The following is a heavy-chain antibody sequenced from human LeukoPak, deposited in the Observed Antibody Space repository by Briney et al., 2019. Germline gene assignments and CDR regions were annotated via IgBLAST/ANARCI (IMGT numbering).Heavy chain of an antibody. V-gene: IGHV3-48*02. J-gene: IGHJ4*02. D-gene: IGHD3-9*01. Sequence: GSLRLSCATSGFSFTDYPMNWVRQAPGKGLEWISNIRTTAEGAKYAYYADSVKGRVTISRDDGKNTLYLHMNSLRDDDTAVYYCATGQRYAFDYWGQGILVTVSS. CDR2: IRTTAEGAKYA. CDR1: GFSFTDYP. CDR3: ATGQRYAFDY.